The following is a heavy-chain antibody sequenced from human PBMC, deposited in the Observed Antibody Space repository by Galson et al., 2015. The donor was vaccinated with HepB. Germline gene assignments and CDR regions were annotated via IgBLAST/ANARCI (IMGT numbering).Heavy chain of an antibody. Sequence: SVKVSCKASGYTFTSYDINWVRQATGQGLEWMGWMNPNSGNTGYAQKFQGRVTMTRNTSISTAYMELSSLRSEDTAVYYCARGRPNFSNYYYYYMDVWGKGTTVTVSS. V-gene: IGHV1-8*01. J-gene: IGHJ6*03. D-gene: IGHD2/OR15-2a*01. CDR3: ARGRPNFSNYYYYYMDV. CDR2: MNPNSGNT. CDR1: GYTFTSYD.